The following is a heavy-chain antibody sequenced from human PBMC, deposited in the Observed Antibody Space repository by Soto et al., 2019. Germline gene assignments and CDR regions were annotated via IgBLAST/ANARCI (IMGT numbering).Heavy chain of an antibody. Sequence: AETLALTWSIFGGSVTNYYWTWIRQPPGKGLEWIGFTSHSGSTNYNPSLKGRVTMSVDTSKNQFSLNLISVTAADTAVYYCVTGSRSSTSDAFDIWDRGTMVTVSS. D-gene: IGHD2-15*01. CDR3: VTGSRSSTSDAFDI. CDR1: GGSVTNYY. CDR2: TSHSGST. V-gene: IGHV4-59*02. J-gene: IGHJ3*02.